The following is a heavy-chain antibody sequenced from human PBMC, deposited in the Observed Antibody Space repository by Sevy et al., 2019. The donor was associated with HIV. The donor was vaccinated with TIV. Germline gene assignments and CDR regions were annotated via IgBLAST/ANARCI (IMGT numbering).Heavy chain of an antibody. CDR2: LSFGCGEI. D-gene: IGHD2-8*01. Sequence: GGSLRLSCAASGFTFSKYSMSWVRQPPGKGLEWISTLSFGCGEINYTDSVKGRFTISRDNSKSSVYLQMNNLRPEDTAVYYCAREGCTKPHDYWGQGTLVTVSS. V-gene: IGHV3-23*01. CDR3: AREGCTKPHDY. CDR1: GFTFSKYS. J-gene: IGHJ4*02.